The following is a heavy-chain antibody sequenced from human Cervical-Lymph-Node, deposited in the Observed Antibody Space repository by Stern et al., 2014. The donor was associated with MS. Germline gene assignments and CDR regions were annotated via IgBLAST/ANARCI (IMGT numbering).Heavy chain of an antibody. D-gene: IGHD4-17*01. CDR3: ARALGTTGTS. CDR1: GYTFTGYY. CDR2: INPNSGGT. V-gene: IGHV1-2*02. J-gene: IGHJ5*02. Sequence: VQLVESGAEVKKPGASVKVSCKASGYTFTGYYMHWVRQAPGQGLEWREWINPNSGGTNYAQKFKGRVTMTRDTSISTAYMELSRLRSDDTAVYYCARALGTTGTSWGQGTLVTVSS.